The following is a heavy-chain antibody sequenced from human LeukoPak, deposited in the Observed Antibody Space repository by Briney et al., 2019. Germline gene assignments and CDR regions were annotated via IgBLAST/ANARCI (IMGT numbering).Heavy chain of an antibody. CDR1: GGSISSYY. CDR3: SGSYLSLLDY. CDR2: VYSSGAT. D-gene: IGHD3-16*02. Sequence: SETLSLTCTVSGGSISSYYWSWIRQPAGKGLEWIGRVYSSGATDYNPSLKSRVTMSVDTSKNHFSLKLSSVTAADTAVYYGSGSYLSLLDYWGQGTLVTVSS. V-gene: IGHV4-4*07. J-gene: IGHJ4*02.